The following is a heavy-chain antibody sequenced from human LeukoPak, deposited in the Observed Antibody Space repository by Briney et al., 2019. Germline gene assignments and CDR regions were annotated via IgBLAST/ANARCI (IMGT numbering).Heavy chain of an antibody. CDR1: GFTFSSYG. J-gene: IGHJ4*02. CDR2: IWYDGSNK. V-gene: IGHV3-33*01. CDR3: ARDPDDYGDYSYFDY. D-gene: IGHD4-17*01. Sequence: GGSLRLSCAASGFTFSSYGMHWVRQAPGKGLEWVAVIWYDGSNKYYADSVKGRFTISRDNSKDTLFLQMNSLRAEDTAVYYCARDPDDYGDYSYFDYWGQGTLVTVSS.